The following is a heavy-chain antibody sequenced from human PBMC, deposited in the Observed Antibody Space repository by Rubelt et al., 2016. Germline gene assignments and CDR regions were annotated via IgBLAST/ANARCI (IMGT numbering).Heavy chain of an antibody. Sequence: EVQLVQSGAEVKKPGESLRISCKGSGYSFTSYWISWVRQMPGKGLEWMGRIDPSDSYSNFSPSCQGHVTISADKSISTAYLQWSSLKASDTAMYYCARSSGTTVTTVDYWGQGTLVTVSS. CDR2: IDPSDSYS. D-gene: IGHD4-17*01. V-gene: IGHV5-10-1*01. J-gene: IGHJ4*02. CDR3: ARSSGTTVTTVDY. CDR1: GYSFTSYW.